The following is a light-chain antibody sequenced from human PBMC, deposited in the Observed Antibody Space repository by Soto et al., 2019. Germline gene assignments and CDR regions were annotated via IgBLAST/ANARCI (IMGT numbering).Light chain of an antibody. CDR1: QSISTW. Sequence: DIQMTQSPSTLSASVGDRVTITCRASQSISTWLAWYQQKPGEAPKFLIYDASSLESGVPSRFSGSGSGTEFTLTISSLQPDDFATYHCQQYKTYSLTFGGGTKVDIK. CDR2: DAS. J-gene: IGKJ4*01. V-gene: IGKV1-5*01. CDR3: QQYKTYSLT.